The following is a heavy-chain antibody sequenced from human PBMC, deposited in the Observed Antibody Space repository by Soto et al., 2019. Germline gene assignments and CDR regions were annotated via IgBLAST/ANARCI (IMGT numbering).Heavy chain of an antibody. D-gene: IGHD3-10*01. CDR3: ARGGGGSSGLDV. J-gene: IGHJ6*02. V-gene: IGHV4-30-4*01. CDR1: GDSVSSGDYY. Sequence: SETLSLTCTVSGDSVSSGDYYWSWVRQSPGQGLEWLGYIYYSGTAFYNPSLKRRITLSVDTSKNHFSLSLKSVTAADTAVYYCARGGGGSSGLDVWGPGTTVTVSS. CDR2: IYYSGTA.